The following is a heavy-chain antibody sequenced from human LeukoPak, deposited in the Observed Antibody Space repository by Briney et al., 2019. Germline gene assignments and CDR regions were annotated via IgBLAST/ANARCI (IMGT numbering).Heavy chain of an antibody. D-gene: IGHD2-2*01. V-gene: IGHV1-46*03. CDR2: INPSGGST. Sequence: ASVKVSCKASGYTFSIHYMHWVRQAPGQGLEWVGIINPSGGSTTYAQKFQGRVTMTRDTSTSKVYMEPSSLRSEDTAVYYCARAHPLGHCSGTSCQTPYYWGQGTLVTVSS. CDR1: GYTFSIHY. J-gene: IGHJ4*02. CDR3: ARAHPLGHCSGTSCQTPYY.